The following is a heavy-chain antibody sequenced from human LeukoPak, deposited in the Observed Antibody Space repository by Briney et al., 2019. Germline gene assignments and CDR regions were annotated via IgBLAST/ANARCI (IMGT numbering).Heavy chain of an antibody. CDR3: ARVKDHYFDY. CDR2: INHSGST. CDR1: GGPFSGYY. V-gene: IGHV4-34*01. Sequence: SETLSLTCAVYGGPFSGYYWSWIRQPPGKGLEWIGEINHSGSTNYNPSLKSRVTISVDTSKNQFSLKLSSVTAADTAVYYCARVKDHYFDYWGQGTLVTVSS. J-gene: IGHJ4*02.